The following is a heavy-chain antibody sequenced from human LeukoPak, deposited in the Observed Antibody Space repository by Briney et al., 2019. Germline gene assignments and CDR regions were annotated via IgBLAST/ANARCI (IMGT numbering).Heavy chain of an antibody. CDR2: IIPFFGTA. CDR3: ARRSGYGSGSYYGY. CDR1: GGTFSSYA. D-gene: IGHD3-10*01. V-gene: IGHV1-69*13. J-gene: IGHJ4*02. Sequence: SVKVSCKASGGTFSSYAISWVRQAPGQGLEWMGGIIPFFGTANYAQKFQGRVTITADESTSTAYMELSSLRSEDTAVYYCARRSGYGSGSYYGYWGQGTLVTVSS.